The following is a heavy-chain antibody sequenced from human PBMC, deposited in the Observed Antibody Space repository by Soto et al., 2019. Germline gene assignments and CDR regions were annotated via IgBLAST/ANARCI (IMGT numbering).Heavy chain of an antibody. D-gene: IGHD5-12*01. J-gene: IGHJ4*02. Sequence: GSLIVSCASSGITFSSYSMSLVLQAPGKGLEWVSAISGSGGSTYYADSVKGRFTISRDNSKNTLYLQMNSLRAEDTAVYYCAKVGGGYVVLWWGQGTLVTVSS. V-gene: IGHV3-23*01. CDR3: AKVGGGYVVLW. CDR2: ISGSGGST. CDR1: GITFSSYS.